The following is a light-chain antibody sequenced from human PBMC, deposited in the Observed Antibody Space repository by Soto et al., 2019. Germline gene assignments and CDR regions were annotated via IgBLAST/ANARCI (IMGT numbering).Light chain of an antibody. CDR2: GAS. J-gene: IGKJ5*01. CDR3: QQYNNWPAIT. V-gene: IGKV3D-15*01. CDR1: QSVSSN. Sequence: EIVMTQSPATLSVSPGERATLSCRASQSVSSNLAWYQQKPGQAPRLFIYGASTRATGIPARFSGSGSGTEFILTISSLQSEDFAVYYCQQYNNWPAITFGQGTRLEIK.